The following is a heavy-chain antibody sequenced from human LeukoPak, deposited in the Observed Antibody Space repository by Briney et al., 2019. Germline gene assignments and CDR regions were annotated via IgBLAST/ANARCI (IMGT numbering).Heavy chain of an antibody. CDR2: ISYDGSNK. CDR1: GFTFSSYA. V-gene: IGHV3-30-3*01. J-gene: IGHJ4*02. D-gene: IGHD2-15*01. CDR3: ARVVVVAATLPPDY. Sequence: GGSLRLSCAASGFTFSSYAMHWVRQAPGKGLEWVAVISYDGSNKYYADSVKGRFTISRDNSKNTLYLQMNSLRAEDTAAYYCARVVVVAATLPPDYWGQGTLVTVSS.